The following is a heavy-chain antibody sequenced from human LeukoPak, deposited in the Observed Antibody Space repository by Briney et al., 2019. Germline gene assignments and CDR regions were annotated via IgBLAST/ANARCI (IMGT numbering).Heavy chain of an antibody. J-gene: IGHJ4*02. V-gene: IGHV3-48*04. D-gene: IGHD3-22*01. Sequence: GGSLRLSCAASGFTFSGSAMNWVRQAPGKWLEWVSYISSSGSTIYYADSVKGRFTISRYNAKNSLYLQMNSLRAEDTAVYYCARGYDRSGFDYWGQGTLVTVSS. CDR2: ISSSGSTI. CDR3: ARGYDRSGFDY. CDR1: GFTFSGSA.